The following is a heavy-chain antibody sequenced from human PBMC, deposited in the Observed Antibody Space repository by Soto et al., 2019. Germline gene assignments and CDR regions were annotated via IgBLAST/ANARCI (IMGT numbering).Heavy chain of an antibody. CDR3: ATEMGATQGPFDN. Sequence: VQLAESGGGLIQPGGSLRLSCATSGFTFSRYWIHWVRQAPGEGLVWVSRISGDGVHTDYAESVKGRFTVSRDIAKSTGYLQMNNLRAEDTAIYYCATEMGATQGPFDNWGQGTLVTVSS. J-gene: IGHJ4*02. V-gene: IGHV3-74*01. D-gene: IGHD1-26*01. CDR2: ISGDGVHT. CDR1: GFTFSRYW.